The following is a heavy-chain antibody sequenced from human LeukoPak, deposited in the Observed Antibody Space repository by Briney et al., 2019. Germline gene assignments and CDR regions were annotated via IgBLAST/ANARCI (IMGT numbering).Heavy chain of an antibody. CDR2: ISAYNGNT. J-gene: IGHJ4*02. Sequence: GASVKVSCKASGYTFTSYGISWVRQAPGQGLEWMGWISAYNGNTNYAQKLQGRVTMTTDTSTSTAYMELRSLRSDGTAVYYCARARGKTQLIAAAGTSLGYWGQGTLVTVSS. D-gene: IGHD6-13*01. CDR1: GYTFTSYG. V-gene: IGHV1-18*01. CDR3: ARARGKTQLIAAAGTSLGY.